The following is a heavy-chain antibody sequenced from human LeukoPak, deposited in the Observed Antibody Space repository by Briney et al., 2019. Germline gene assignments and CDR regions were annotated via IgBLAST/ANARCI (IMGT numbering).Heavy chain of an antibody. D-gene: IGHD2-15*01. CDR1: GFTFSSCG. CDR2: IRYDGSDK. Sequence: PGGSLRLSCAASGFTFSSCGMHWVRQAPGKGLEWVAFIRYDGSDKYYAGSVKGRFTLSRDSSKNTLYLQMNSLRGEDTAVYYCAKDQHYSLDYWGQGTLVTVSS. J-gene: IGHJ4*02. V-gene: IGHV3-30*02. CDR3: AKDQHYSLDY.